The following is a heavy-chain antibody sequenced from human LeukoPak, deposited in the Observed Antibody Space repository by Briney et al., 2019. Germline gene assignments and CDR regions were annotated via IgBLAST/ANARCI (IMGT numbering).Heavy chain of an antibody. D-gene: IGHD3/OR15-3a*01. CDR1: GGSMSSNTYY. V-gene: IGHV4-39*01. J-gene: IGHJ4*02. CDR3: ARQTGSGLFILP. Sequence: SETLSLTCTVSGGSMSSNTYYWGWIRQPPGKGLEWIGTIYYSGNTYYNASLKSQVSISIDTSKNQFSLRLTSVTAADTAVYYCARQTGSGLFILPGGQGTLVTVSS. CDR2: IYYSGNT.